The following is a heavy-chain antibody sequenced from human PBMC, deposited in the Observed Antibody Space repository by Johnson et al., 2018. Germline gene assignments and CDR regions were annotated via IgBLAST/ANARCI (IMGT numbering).Heavy chain of an antibody. V-gene: IGHV3-49*03. J-gene: IGHJ4*02. CDR1: GFTFGDYA. D-gene: IGHD5-18*01. CDR2: IKSKAYGGTT. Sequence: VQLVESGGGLVQPGRSLRLSCTASGFTFGDYAMSWFRQAPGKGLEWVGFIKSKAYGGTTEYAASVKCRFTISRDDSKSIVYLQMNSLNAEDTAVYYCTRGGYSYAHWGQGILVIVSS. CDR3: TRGGYSYAH.